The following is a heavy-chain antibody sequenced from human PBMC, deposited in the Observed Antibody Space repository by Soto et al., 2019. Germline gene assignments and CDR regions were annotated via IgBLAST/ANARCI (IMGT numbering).Heavy chain of an antibody. V-gene: IGHV3-53*01. D-gene: IGHD2-15*01. CDR3: AREGGGVYCSGGSCYGRYFDF. CDR2: IYSGGST. Sequence: GGSLRLSCAASGFTFSSYGMHWVRQAPGKGLEWVSTIYSGGSTYYAASLQGRFTITRDHSKNTLFLQMSSLRAEDPAVYYCAREGGGVYCSGGSCYGRYFDFWGQGTRVTVSS. J-gene: IGHJ4*02. CDR1: GFTFSSYG.